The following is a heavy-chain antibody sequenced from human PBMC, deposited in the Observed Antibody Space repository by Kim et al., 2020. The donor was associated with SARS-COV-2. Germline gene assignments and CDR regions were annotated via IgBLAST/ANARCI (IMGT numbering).Heavy chain of an antibody. Sequence: ADAVKGRFTISRDNAKNSLYLQMNSLRAEDTAVYYCARDSSWYGYNWFDPWGQGTLVTVSS. CDR3: ARDSSWYGYNWFDP. J-gene: IGHJ5*02. D-gene: IGHD6-13*01. V-gene: IGHV3-21*01.